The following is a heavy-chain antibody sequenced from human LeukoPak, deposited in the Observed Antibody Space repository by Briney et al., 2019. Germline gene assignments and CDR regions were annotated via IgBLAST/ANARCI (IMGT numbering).Heavy chain of an antibody. V-gene: IGHV3-33*06. D-gene: IGHD2-2*01. J-gene: IGHJ5*02. CDR1: GFTFSSYG. CDR2: IWYDGSNK. CDR3: ANSGSSTSFDP. Sequence: GGSLRLSCAASGFTFSSYGMHWVRQAPGKGLEWVADIWYDGSNKYYADSVKGRFTISRDNSKNTLYLQMNSLRAEDTAVYYCANSGSSTSFDPWGQGTLVTVSS.